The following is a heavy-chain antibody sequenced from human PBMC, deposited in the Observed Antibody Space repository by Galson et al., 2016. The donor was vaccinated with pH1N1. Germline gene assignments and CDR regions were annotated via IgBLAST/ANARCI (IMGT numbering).Heavy chain of an antibody. J-gene: IGHJ4*02. CDR3: ARALAVDESY. CDR2: IKQDGSEK. D-gene: IGHD6-19*01. V-gene: IGHV3-7*01. CDR1: GFTFSNYW. Sequence: SLRLSCAASGFTFSNYWMNWVRQAPGKGLEWVANIKQDGSEKYYVDSVKGRFTISRDNAKNSVYLQMNSLGVEDTAVYYCARALAVDESYWGQGTLVTVSS.